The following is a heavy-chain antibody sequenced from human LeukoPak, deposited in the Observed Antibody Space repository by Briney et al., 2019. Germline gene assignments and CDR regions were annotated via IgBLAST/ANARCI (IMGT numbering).Heavy chain of an antibody. CDR1: GFTFSSYA. D-gene: IGHD3-10*01. J-gene: IGHJ4*02. CDR2: ISGSGGST. CDR3: AKDGGSGSYQIDN. V-gene: IGHV3-23*01. Sequence: GSLRLSCAASGFTFSSYAMSWVRQAPGKGLEWVSAISGSGGSTYYADSVKGRFTISRDNSKNTLYLQMYSLRAEDTAVYYCAKDGGSGSYQIDNWGQGTLVTVSS.